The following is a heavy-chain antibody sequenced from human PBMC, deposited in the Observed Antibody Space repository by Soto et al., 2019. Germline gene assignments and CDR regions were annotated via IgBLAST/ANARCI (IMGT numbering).Heavy chain of an antibody. J-gene: IGHJ4*02. CDR1: GYSFTSYW. D-gene: IGHD3-22*01. Sequence: GESLKISCKGSGYSFTSYWIGWVRQKPGKGLEWMGIIYPGDSDTRYSPSFQGQVTISADKSISTAYLQWSSLKASDTAMYYCARGTDYYDSSGYYHPFDYWGQGTLVTVSS. CDR2: IYPGDSDT. CDR3: ARGTDYYDSSGYYHPFDY. V-gene: IGHV5-51*01.